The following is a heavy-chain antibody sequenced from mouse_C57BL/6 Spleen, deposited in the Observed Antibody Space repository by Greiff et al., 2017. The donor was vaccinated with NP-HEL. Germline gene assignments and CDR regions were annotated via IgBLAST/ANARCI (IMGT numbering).Heavy chain of an antibody. CDR1: GYTFTSYW. Sequence: QVQLQQPGAELVRPGSSVKLSCKASGYTFTSYWMDWVKQRPGQGLEWIGNIYPSDSETHYNQKFKDKATLTVDKSSSTAYMQLSSLTSEDSAVYYCASMGDYDPFAYWGQGTLVTVSA. CDR3: ASMGDYDPFAY. V-gene: IGHV1-61*01. D-gene: IGHD2-4*01. J-gene: IGHJ3*01. CDR2: IYPSDSET.